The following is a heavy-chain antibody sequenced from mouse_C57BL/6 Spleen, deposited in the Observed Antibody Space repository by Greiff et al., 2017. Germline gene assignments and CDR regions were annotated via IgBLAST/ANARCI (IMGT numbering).Heavy chain of an antibody. CDR1: GYSFTGYY. CDR3: ARKGDYYGSSWFAY. V-gene: IGHV1-42*01. Sequence: EVQLQQSGPELVKPGASVKISCKASGYSFTGYYMNWVKQSPEKSLEWIGEINPSTGGTTYNQKFKAKATLTVDKSSSTAYMQLKSLTSEDSAVYYGARKGDYYGSSWFAYWGQGTLVTVSA. J-gene: IGHJ3*01. D-gene: IGHD1-1*01. CDR2: INPSTGGT.